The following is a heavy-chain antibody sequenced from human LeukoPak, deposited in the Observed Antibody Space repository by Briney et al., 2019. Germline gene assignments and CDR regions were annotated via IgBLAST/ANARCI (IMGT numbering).Heavy chain of an antibody. CDR3: ARHSGPVDGFDF. V-gene: IGHV4-59*01. J-gene: IGHJ4*02. D-gene: IGHD3-10*01. Sequence: PSETLSLTCTVSGGSISTYYWSWIRQPPGKGLEWIGYISYTESTNYNLSLRSRVTMSVDTSKNQFSLKLSSVTAADTAMYYCARHSGPVDGFDFWGQGTLVAVSS. CDR2: ISYTEST. CDR1: GGSISTYY.